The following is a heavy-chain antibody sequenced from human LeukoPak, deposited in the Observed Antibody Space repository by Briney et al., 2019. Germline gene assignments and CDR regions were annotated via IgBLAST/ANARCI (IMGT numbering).Heavy chain of an antibody. CDR2: ISGSGGST. Sequence: PGGSLRLSCAASGFTFSSYAMSWVRQAPGKGLEWVSAISGSGGSTYYADSVKGRFTISRDKSKNTLYLQMNSLRAEDTAVYYCAKDVVVVADIQHFDYWGQGTLVTVSS. D-gene: IGHD2-15*01. J-gene: IGHJ4*02. CDR1: GFTFSSYA. V-gene: IGHV3-23*01. CDR3: AKDVVVVADIQHFDY.